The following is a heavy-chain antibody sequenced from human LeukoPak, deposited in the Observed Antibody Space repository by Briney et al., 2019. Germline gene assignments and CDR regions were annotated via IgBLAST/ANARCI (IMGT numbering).Heavy chain of an antibody. CDR2: ISSGSGYI. CDR3: ARESGYYYTFDY. CDR1: AFTFSSYG. D-gene: IGHD1-26*01. V-gene: IGHV3-21*01. J-gene: IGHJ4*02. Sequence: PGGSLRLSCAASAFTFSSYGMNWVRQAPGKGLEWVSSISSGSGYIYYADSVKGRFTISRDNAKNSLYLQMNSLRAEDTAVYYCARESGYYYTFDYWGQGTLVIVSS.